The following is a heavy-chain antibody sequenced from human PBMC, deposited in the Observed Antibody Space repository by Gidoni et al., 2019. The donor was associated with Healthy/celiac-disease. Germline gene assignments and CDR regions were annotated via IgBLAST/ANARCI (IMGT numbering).Heavy chain of an antibody. CDR2: ISTSGST. CDR1: GGSISRYY. D-gene: IGHD3-22*01. V-gene: IGHV4-4*07. CDR3: ARVGPYYDSSGYPTYYFDY. Sequence: QVQLQESGPGLVKPSETLSLTCTVSGGSISRYYWSWIRQPAGKGLEWIGRISTSGSTNYNPSLKSRVTMSVDTSKNQFSLKLSSVTAADTAVYYCARVGPYYDSSGYPTYYFDYWGQGTLVTVSS. J-gene: IGHJ4*02.